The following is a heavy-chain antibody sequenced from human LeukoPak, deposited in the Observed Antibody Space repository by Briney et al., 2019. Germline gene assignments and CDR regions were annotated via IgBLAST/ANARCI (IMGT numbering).Heavy chain of an antibody. J-gene: IGHJ5*02. CDR1: GGSISSSSYY. CDR2: IYYSGST. Sequence: SETLSLTCTVSGGSISSSSYYWGWIRQHPGKGLEWIGYIYYSGSTYYNPSLKSRVTISVDTSKNQFSLKLSSVTAADTAVYYCARGHDILTGHNWFDPWGQGTLVTVSS. D-gene: IGHD3-9*01. CDR3: ARGHDILTGHNWFDP. V-gene: IGHV4-31*03.